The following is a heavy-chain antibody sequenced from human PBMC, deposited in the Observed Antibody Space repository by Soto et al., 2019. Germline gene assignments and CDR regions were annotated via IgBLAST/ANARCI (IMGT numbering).Heavy chain of an antibody. CDR3: ARSDDSTSYPLDL. CDR1: GYTFTNYY. V-gene: IGHV1-2*02. J-gene: IGHJ5*02. D-gene: IGHD4-4*01. CDR2: MNPRSGGT. Sequence: ASVKVSCKASGYTFTNYYMHWVRQAPGQGLEWMGWMNPRSGGTKYAQAFQDRVTMTRDASISTAYMGVTSLRHGDTAVYFCARSDDSTSYPLDLWGPGTLVTVSS.